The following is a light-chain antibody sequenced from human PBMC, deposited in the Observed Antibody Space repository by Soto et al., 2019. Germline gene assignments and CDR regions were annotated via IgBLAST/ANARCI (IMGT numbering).Light chain of an antibody. CDR2: GAS. CDR1: PGVSHSY. J-gene: IGKJ4*01. CDR3: QQYGGSPGLT. V-gene: IGKV3-20*01. Sequence: NGVTQSPGTLSFSPGERATLPFRASPGVSHSYLAWYQQKPGQAPRLLIYGASNRATGIPDRFSGSGSGTDFTLTISRLEPEDFAVYYCQQYGGSPGLTFGGGTKVEIK.